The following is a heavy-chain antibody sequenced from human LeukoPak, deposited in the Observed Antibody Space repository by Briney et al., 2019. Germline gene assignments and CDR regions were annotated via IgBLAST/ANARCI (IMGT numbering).Heavy chain of an antibody. Sequence: PGESLTLSCAASGFTFSSYWMSWVRQPPGTGLEWVANIKEDGSEKYYVDSVKGRFTISRDNAKNLLYLQMNSLRAEDTAVYYCARDYGGSGTYDYYYYMDVWGKGTTVTVSS. CDR1: GFTFSSYW. D-gene: IGHD3-10*01. V-gene: IGHV3-7*01. CDR3: ARDYGGSGTYDYYYYMDV. J-gene: IGHJ6*03. CDR2: IKEDGSEK.